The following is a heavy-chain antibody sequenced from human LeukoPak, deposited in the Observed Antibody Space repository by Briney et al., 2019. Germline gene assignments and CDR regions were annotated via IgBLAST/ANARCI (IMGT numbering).Heavy chain of an antibody. CDR3: ARDNGWSADF. Sequence: HAGGSLRLSCAASGFTFSSYWMYWVRQAPGKGLEWVANIKQDGSAKPYVDSVKGRFTISRDDAKNSLFLQMNSLRVEDTAVYYCARDNGWSADFWGQGTLVTVSS. V-gene: IGHV3-7*03. D-gene: IGHD2-15*01. CDR2: IKQDGSAK. CDR1: GFTFSSYW. J-gene: IGHJ4*02.